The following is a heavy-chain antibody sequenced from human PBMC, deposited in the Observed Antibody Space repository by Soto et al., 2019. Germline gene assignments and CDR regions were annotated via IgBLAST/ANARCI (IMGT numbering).Heavy chain of an antibody. CDR2: ITAYNGKT. CDR3: ARQHNDLWSDSPDFDY. V-gene: IGHV1-18*04. D-gene: IGHD3-3*01. J-gene: IGHJ4*02. Sequence: QVQLVQSGGEVKKPGASVKVSCKASGYTFSNYGVSWVRQAPGQGLEWMGWITAYNGKTNYAHNFEGRVAMTIDTSTSTAYMELRSLRSDDPAVYYCARQHNDLWSDSPDFDYWGQGTLVTVSA. CDR1: GYTFSNYG.